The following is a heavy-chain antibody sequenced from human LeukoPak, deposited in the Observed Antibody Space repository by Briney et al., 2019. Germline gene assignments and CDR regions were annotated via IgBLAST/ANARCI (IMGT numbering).Heavy chain of an antibody. CDR1: GYTFTGYY. D-gene: IGHD6-6*01. V-gene: IGHV1-2*02. J-gene: IGHJ6*03. CDR2: INPNSGGT. CDR3: ARGSSTRVYYYSMDV. Sequence: ASVKVSCKASGYTFTGYYMHWVRQAPGQGLEWMGWINPNSGGTNYAQKFQGRVTMTRDTSISTAYMEVSRVRSDDTAMYYCARGSSTRVYYYSMDVWGKGTTVTVSS.